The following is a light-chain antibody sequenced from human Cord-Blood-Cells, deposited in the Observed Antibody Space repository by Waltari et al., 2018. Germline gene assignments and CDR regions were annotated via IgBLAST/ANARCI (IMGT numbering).Light chain of an antibody. CDR2: EGS. CDR3: CSYAGSSTLV. CDR1: SSDVGSYNL. Sequence: QSALTQPASVSGSPGQSITLSCTGTSSDVGSYNLVSWYQQHPGKAPKLMIYEGSKRPSGFYNRFAGSKSGNTASLTISGLQAEDEADYYCCSYAGSSTLVFGGGTKLTVL. V-gene: IGLV2-23*01. J-gene: IGLJ3*02.